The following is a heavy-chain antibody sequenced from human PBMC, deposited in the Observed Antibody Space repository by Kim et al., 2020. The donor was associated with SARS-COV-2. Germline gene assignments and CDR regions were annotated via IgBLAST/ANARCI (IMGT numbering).Heavy chain of an antibody. V-gene: IGHV3-9*01. J-gene: IGHJ4*02. CDR3: AKDIIPHWGYSYAPKTYFDY. Sequence: GGSLRLSCAASGFTFDDYAMHWVRQAPGKGLEWVSGISWNSGSIGYADYVKGRFTISRDNAKNYLFLQMNSLRAEDTALYYCAKDIIPHWGYSYAPKTYFDYWGQGNLVTVSS. D-gene: IGHD5-18*01. CDR1: GFTFDDYA. CDR2: ISWNSGSI.